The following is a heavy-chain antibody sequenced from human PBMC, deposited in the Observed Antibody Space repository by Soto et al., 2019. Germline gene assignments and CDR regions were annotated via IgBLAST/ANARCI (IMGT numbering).Heavy chain of an antibody. Sequence: QITLKESGPTLVRPTQTLTLTCTFSGFSLTTSGVGVGWIRQPPGKALEWLAVIYWDDDKRYSSSLKSRLTITKDTSKNQVVLTVTNMDHVDTATYYCAHHPYYGLGSYSFDYWGQGTLVTVSS. D-gene: IGHD3-10*01. CDR1: GFSLTTSGVG. CDR2: IYWDDDK. V-gene: IGHV2-5*02. J-gene: IGHJ4*02. CDR3: AHHPYYGLGSYSFDY.